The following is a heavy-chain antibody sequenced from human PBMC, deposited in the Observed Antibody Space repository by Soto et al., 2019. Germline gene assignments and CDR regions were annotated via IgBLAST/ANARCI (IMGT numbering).Heavy chain of an antibody. CDR2: ISSSSSTI. CDR3: ARDGGRGSNYVFYYGMDV. J-gene: IGHJ6*02. V-gene: IGHV3-48*02. Sequence: PGGALRLSCAASGFTFSSYSMNWVRQAPGKGLEWVSDISSSSSTIYYADSVKGRFTISRDNAKNSLYLQMNSLRDEDTAVYYWARDGGRGSNYVFYYGMDVWGQGTTVTVSS. CDR1: GFTFSSYS. D-gene: IGHD4-4*01.